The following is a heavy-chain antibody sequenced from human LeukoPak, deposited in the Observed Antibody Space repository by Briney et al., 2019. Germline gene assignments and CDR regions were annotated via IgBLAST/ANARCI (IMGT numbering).Heavy chain of an antibody. CDR2: IVVGSGNT. V-gene: IGHV1-58*01. J-gene: IGHJ4*02. CDR3: AALDYDILTGYYKDYYFDY. D-gene: IGHD3-9*01. Sequence: ASVKVSCKASGFTYTSSAVQWVRQDRGQRLEWIGWIVVGSGNTNYAQKFQERVTITRDMSTSTAYMELSSLRSEDTAVNYCAALDYDILTGYYKDYYFDYWGQGTLVTVSS. CDR1: GFTYTSSA.